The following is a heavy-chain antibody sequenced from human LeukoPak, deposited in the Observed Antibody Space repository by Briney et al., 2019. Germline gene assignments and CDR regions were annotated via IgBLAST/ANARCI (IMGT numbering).Heavy chain of an antibody. CDR1: AGSISSSNW. Sequence: SGTLSLTCAVSAGSISSSNWGSWVRQPPGKGLEWIGEIYHSGSTNYNPSLKSRVTISVDKSKNQFSLKLSSVTAADTAVYYCASFGSSGWYLGAFDIWGQGTMVTVSS. V-gene: IGHV4-4*02. CDR3: ASFGSSGWYLGAFDI. J-gene: IGHJ3*02. CDR2: IYHSGST. D-gene: IGHD6-19*01.